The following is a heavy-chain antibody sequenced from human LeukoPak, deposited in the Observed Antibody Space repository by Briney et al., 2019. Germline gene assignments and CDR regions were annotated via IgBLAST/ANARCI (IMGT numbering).Heavy chain of an antibody. J-gene: IGHJ4*02. CDR3: ARVGYGDNGRSDSIDY. Sequence: GGSLRLSSTALGLNFKRYWIQCARQVPGKGLVWVSRISSDESSTSYADSVKGRFTISRDNAKNTLYLQMNSLRLENRLVYDYARVGYGDNGRSDSIDYWGQGTLVTVSS. CDR2: ISSDESST. V-gene: IGHV3-74*01. CDR1: GLNFKRYW. D-gene: IGHD4-17*01.